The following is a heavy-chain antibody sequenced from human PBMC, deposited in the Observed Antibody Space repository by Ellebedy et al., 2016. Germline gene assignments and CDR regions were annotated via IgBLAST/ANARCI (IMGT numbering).Heavy chain of an antibody. Sequence: GESLKISXAASGFTFSSYSMNWVRQAPGKGLEWVSSISSSSSYIYYADSVKGRFTISRDNSKNTLYLQMNSLRAEDTAVYYCARALVSLHYDSRFDYWGQGTLVTVSS. D-gene: IGHD3-22*01. J-gene: IGHJ4*02. CDR2: ISSSSSYI. CDR1: GFTFSSYS. CDR3: ARALVSLHYDSRFDY. V-gene: IGHV3-21*01.